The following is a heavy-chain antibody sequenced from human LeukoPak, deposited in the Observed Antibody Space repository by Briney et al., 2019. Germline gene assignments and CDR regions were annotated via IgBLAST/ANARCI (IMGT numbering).Heavy chain of an antibody. CDR3: ARGPTMTSFDY. CDR2: INPIGGST. D-gene: IGHD1-1*01. CDR1: GYTFTNFY. V-gene: IGHV1-46*01. Sequence: ASVTVSCKASGYTFTNFYMHWVRQAPGQGPEWMGLINPIGGSTTYAQEFQGRATMTSDTSTSPAYMELSSLRSEDTAVYYCARGPTMTSFDYWGQGTVVPVSS. J-gene: IGHJ4*02.